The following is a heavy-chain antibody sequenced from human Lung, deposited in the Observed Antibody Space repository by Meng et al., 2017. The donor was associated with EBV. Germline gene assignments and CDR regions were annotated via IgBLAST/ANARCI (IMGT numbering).Heavy chain of an antibody. CDR1: GDSIRDYF. D-gene: IGHD6-19*01. V-gene: IGHV4-4*07. CDR3: ARESFNSGWYSDY. Sequence: QLQLQGSGPGPVKPSETLSLTCTVSGDSIRDYFWNWIRQPAGKGLEWIGRIYSSGITNYNPSLQSRVTMSVDTSKNQFSLKLYSVTAADTAVYYCARESFNSGWYSDYWGQGTLVTVSS. J-gene: IGHJ4*02. CDR2: IYSSGIT.